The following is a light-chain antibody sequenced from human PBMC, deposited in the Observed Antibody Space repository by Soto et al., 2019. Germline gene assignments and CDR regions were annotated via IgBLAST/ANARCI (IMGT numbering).Light chain of an antibody. CDR1: QSVSSN. Sequence: EIVMTQSPATLSVSPGERATLSCRASQSVSSNLAWYQQKPGQAPRLLIYGASTRATGIPARFSGSGSGTEFTLTISSLQPEDSAVYYCQQYNNWPFTFGPGTKVDIK. CDR2: GAS. J-gene: IGKJ3*01. CDR3: QQYNNWPFT. V-gene: IGKV3-15*01.